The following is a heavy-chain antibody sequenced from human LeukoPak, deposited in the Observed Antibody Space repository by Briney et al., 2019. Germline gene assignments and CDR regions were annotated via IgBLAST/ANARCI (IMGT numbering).Heavy chain of an antibody. V-gene: IGHV3-21*01. D-gene: IGHD1-14*01. Sequence: GSLRLSCAASGFTFSDFTMNWVRQAPGKGLEWVSCISGSSSSYIYYSDSVRGRFTISRDNAKNSLYLQMNSLTAEDTAVYYCARAVPGFDYWGQGTLVTVYS. CDR3: ARAVPGFDY. CDR2: ISGSSSSYI. CDR1: GFTFSDFT. J-gene: IGHJ4*02.